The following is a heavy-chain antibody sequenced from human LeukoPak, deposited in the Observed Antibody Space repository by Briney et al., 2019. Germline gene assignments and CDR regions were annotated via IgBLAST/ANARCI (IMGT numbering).Heavy chain of an antibody. V-gene: IGHV1-69*04. J-gene: IGHJ4*02. Sequence: SEKVSCKASVGSFRRYAISWVRQAPGQGLEWMGRVIPIFGIANYAQKFQGKVTITADKSTSTAYMELSSLRSEDTAVYYCARDRGHAYDSSGYFDYWGQGTLVTVSS. D-gene: IGHD3-22*01. CDR2: VIPIFGIA. CDR1: VGSFRRYA. CDR3: ARDRGHAYDSSGYFDY.